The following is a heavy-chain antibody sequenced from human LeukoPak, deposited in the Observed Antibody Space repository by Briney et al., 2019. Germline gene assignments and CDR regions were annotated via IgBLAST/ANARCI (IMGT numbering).Heavy chain of an antibody. V-gene: IGHV4-34*12. Sequence: SETLSLTCAVYGGSFSGYYWSWIRQTPGKGLEWIGNIFYSGSTYYSPSLRSRVTISLDTSGNQFSLKLNSVTAADTAVYYCAKSNGYGLVDIWGQGTMVTVSS. D-gene: IGHD3-10*01. CDR2: IFYSGST. CDR3: AKSNGYGLVDI. CDR1: GGSFSGYY. J-gene: IGHJ3*02.